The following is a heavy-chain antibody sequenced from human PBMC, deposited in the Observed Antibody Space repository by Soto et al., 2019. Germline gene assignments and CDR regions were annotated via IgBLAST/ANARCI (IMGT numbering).Heavy chain of an antibody. J-gene: IGHJ5*02. D-gene: IGHD3-9*01. V-gene: IGHV4-39*01. CDR1: GGSISSSSYY. Sequence: TLSLTCTVSGGSISSSSYYWGWIRQPPGKGLEWIGSIYYSGSTYYNPSLKSRVTISVDTSKNQFSLKLSSVTAADTAVYYCARHNLRDYDFVTGHYRTPNWFYPWGKGTLVTVSS. CDR2: IYYSGST. CDR3: ARHNLRDYDFVTGHYRTPNWFYP.